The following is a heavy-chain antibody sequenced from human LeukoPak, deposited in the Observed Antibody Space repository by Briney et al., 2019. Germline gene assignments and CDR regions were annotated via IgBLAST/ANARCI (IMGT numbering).Heavy chain of an antibody. CDR3: AKDLSPPLSIAVAGTFDY. V-gene: IGHV3-30*18. CDR1: GFDISYNY. Sequence: PGGSLRLFCVASGFDISYNYVGWVRQAPGKGLEWVAVISYDGSNKYYADSVKGRFTISRDNSKNTLYLQMNSLRAEDTAVYYCAKDLSPPLSIAVAGTFDYWGQGTLVTVSS. J-gene: IGHJ4*02. CDR2: ISYDGSNK. D-gene: IGHD6-19*01.